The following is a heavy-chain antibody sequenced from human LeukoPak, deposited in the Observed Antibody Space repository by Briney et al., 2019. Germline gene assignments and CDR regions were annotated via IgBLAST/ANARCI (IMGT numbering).Heavy chain of an antibody. V-gene: IGHV4-38-2*02. CDR1: GYSINCGYY. D-gene: IGHD2/OR15-2a*01. CDR3: ARSATWGGSCKY. CDR2: IYHSGST. J-gene: IGHJ4*02. Sequence: SETLSLTCNVSGYSINCGYYWGWIRQPPGKGLEWIGTIYHSGSTYYSPSLKSRVTMSVDTSKNQFSLRLTSVTAADTALYYCARSATWGGSCKYWGQGTLVTVSS.